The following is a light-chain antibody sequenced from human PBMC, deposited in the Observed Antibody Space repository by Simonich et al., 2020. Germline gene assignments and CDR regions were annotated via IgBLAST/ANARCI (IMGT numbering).Light chain of an antibody. J-gene: IGKJ2*01. CDR3: QQYYSTPHT. CDR2: WAS. CDR1: QSVLYSSNNKNY. Sequence: DIVMTQSPNSLAVSLGERATINCQSSQSVLYSSNNKNYLAWYQQKPGQPPKLLIYWASTRESGVPDRFSGSGSGTDLTLTISSLQAEDVAVYYCQQYYSTPHTFGQGTKLEIK. V-gene: IGKV4-1*01.